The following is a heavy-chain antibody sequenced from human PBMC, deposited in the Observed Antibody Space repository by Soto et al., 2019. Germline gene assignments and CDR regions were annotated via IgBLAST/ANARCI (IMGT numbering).Heavy chain of an antibody. CDR1: GGTFSSYA. CDR2: IIPIFVTA. CDR3: ARAYSIGWYREVDY. J-gene: IGHJ4*02. V-gene: IGHV1-69*01. Sequence: QVQLVQSGAAVKKPGSSVKVSCKASGGTFSSYAISWVRQAPGQGLEWMGWIIPIFVTANYPQKFKGRVTITADESTSTAYMERSSLRSEDTAVYDCARAYSIGWYREVDYWGQGTLVTVSA. D-gene: IGHD6-19*01.